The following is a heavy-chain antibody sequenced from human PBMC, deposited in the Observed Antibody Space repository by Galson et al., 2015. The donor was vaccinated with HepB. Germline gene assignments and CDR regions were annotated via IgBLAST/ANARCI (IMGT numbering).Heavy chain of an antibody. CDR3: ARVGYCSGVNCYSGFDF. CDR2: IWYDGSKK. Sequence: SLRLSCAASGFTFSSHGMHWVRQAPGKGLEWVAVIWYDGSKKYYAESVKGRFTISRDNSKNTLNLQMNRLRAEDTAVYYCARVGYCSGVNCYSGFDFWGQGTLVTVSS. V-gene: IGHV3-33*01. J-gene: IGHJ4*02. CDR1: GFTFSSHG. D-gene: IGHD2-15*01.